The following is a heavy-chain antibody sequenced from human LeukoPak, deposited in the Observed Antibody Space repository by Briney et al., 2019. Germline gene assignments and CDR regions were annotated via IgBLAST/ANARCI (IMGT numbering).Heavy chain of an antibody. CDR3: TTDTSGSYYFDY. CDR2: IKSKTDGGTT. Sequence: PGGSLRLSCAASGFTFSNAWMSWVRQAPGKGLEWVGRIKSKTDGGTTDYAAPVKGRFTISRGDSKNTLCLQMNSLKTEDTAVYYCTTDTSGSYYFDYWGQGTLVTVSS. V-gene: IGHV3-15*01. J-gene: IGHJ4*02. CDR1: GFTFSNAW. D-gene: IGHD1-26*01.